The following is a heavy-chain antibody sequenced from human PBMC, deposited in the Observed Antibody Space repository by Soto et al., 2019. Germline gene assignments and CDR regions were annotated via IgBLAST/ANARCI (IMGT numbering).Heavy chain of an antibody. CDR3: ARLGGDVDLKRPEVWFDP. J-gene: IGHJ5*02. D-gene: IGHD2-21*02. CDR1: GGSISSSSYY. V-gene: IGHV4-39*01. CDR2: IYYSGST. Sequence: SETLSLTCTVSGGSISSSSYYWGWIRQPPGKGLEWIGSIYYSGSTYYNPSLKSRVTISVGTSKNQFSLKLSSVTAADTAVYYCARLGGDVDLKRPEVWFDPWGQGTLVTVSS.